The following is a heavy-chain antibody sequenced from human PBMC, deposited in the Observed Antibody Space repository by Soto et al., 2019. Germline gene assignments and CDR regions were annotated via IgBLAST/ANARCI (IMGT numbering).Heavy chain of an antibody. Sequence: QVQLVQSGAEVKKPGASVKVSCKASGYTFTSYGISWVRQAPGQGLEWMGWISADNGNTNYAQKLQGRATMTTDTATSTAEMERRSLRADDTAVYYCARDRGSYALDYWGQGTLVTVSS. V-gene: IGHV1-18*01. CDR2: ISADNGNT. CDR3: ARDRGSYALDY. D-gene: IGHD1-26*01. CDR1: GYTFTSYG. J-gene: IGHJ4*02.